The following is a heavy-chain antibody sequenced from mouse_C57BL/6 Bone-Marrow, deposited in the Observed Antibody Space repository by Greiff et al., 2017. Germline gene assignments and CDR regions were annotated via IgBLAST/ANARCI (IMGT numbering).Heavy chain of an antibody. CDR3: ARFYEPNFYYAKDY. CDR2: ISDGGSYT. J-gene: IGHJ4*01. V-gene: IGHV5-4*03. Sequence: EVMLVESGGGLVKPGGSLKLSCAASGFTFSSYAMSWVRQTPEKRLAWVATISDGGSYTYSPDNVKGRFTISRDNAKNNLYLQKSNLKSEDTAMYYWARFYEPNFYYAKDYWGQGTSVTDSS. CDR1: GFTFSSYA. D-gene: IGHD2-3*01.